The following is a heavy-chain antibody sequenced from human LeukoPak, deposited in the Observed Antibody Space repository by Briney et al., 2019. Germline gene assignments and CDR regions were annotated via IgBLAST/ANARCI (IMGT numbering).Heavy chain of an antibody. J-gene: IGHJ5*02. CDR3: ASAGMVVAATSPNWFDP. Sequence: PETLSLTCTASGGSISSYYWSWIRQPPGKGLEWIGYIYYSGSTNYNPSLKSRGTISVDTSKNQFSLKLSSVTAADTAVYYCASAGMVVAATSPNWFDPWGQGTLVTVSS. CDR2: IYYSGST. V-gene: IGHV4-59*01. CDR1: GGSISSYY. D-gene: IGHD2-15*01.